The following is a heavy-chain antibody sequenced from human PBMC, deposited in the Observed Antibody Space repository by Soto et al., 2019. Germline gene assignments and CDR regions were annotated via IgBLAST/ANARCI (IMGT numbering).Heavy chain of an antibody. Sequence: GSLRLSCAASGFTFSDYYMSWIRQAPGKGLEWVSYISSSGSTIYYADSVKGRFTISRDNAKNSLYLQMNSLRAEDTAVYYCARGANWNNTYAFDIWGQGTMVTVSS. CDR1: GFTFSDYY. J-gene: IGHJ3*02. D-gene: IGHD1-1*01. CDR2: ISSSGSTI. V-gene: IGHV3-11*01. CDR3: ARGANWNNTYAFDI.